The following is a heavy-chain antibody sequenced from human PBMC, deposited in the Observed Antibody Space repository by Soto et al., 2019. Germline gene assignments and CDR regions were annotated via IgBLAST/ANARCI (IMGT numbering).Heavy chain of an antibody. D-gene: IGHD1-26*01. J-gene: IGHJ6*02. Sequence: QVQLVQSGAEVKKPGSSVKVSCKASGSTFSSYAISWVRQAPGHGLEWMGGIIPIFGTANYAQKFQGRVTITADESTSTAYMELSSLRSEDTDVYYCASPTPSVECELLRRPYYYYGMAVWGQGATVIVS. CDR1: GSTFSSYA. V-gene: IGHV1-69*01. CDR3: ASPTPSVECELLRRPYYYYGMAV. CDR2: IIPIFGTA.